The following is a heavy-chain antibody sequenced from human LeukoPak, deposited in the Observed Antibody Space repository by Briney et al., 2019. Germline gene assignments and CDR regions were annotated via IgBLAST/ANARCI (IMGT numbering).Heavy chain of an antibody. D-gene: IGHD6-13*01. CDR2: IWYDGSNK. CDR1: GFTFSSYG. Sequence: GGSLRLSCAASGFTFSSYGMHWVRQAPGKGLEWVAVIWYDGSNKYYADSVKGRFTISRDNSKNTLYLQMNSLRAEDTAVYYCARDGGWQQLVRYYFDYWGQGTLVTVSS. V-gene: IGHV3-30*19. J-gene: IGHJ4*02. CDR3: ARDGGWQQLVRYYFDY.